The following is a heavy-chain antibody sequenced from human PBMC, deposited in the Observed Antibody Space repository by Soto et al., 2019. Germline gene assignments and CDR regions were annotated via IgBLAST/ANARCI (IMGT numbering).Heavy chain of an antibody. CDR2: IYHSGST. CDR1: GGSISSGGYS. Sequence: QLPLQESGSVLVKPSQTLSLTCAVSGGSISSGGYSWSWIRQPPGKGLESIGYIYHSGSTYYNPSLKSRVTISVDRSKNQFSLKLSSVTAADTAVYYCARVDTAMDDVFDIWGQGTMVTVSS. CDR3: ARVDTAMDDVFDI. D-gene: IGHD5-18*01. J-gene: IGHJ3*02. V-gene: IGHV4-30-2*01.